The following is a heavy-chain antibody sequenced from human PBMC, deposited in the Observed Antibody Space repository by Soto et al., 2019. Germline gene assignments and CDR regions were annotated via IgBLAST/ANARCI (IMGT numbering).Heavy chain of an antibody. CDR2: ISYDGSNK. Sequence: QVQLVESGGGVVQPGRSLRLSCAASGFTFSSYGMHWVRQAPGKGLEWVAVISYDGSNKYYADSVKGRFTISRDNSKNTLYLQMNSLRAEDTAVYYCAKDLIAAAYYYYYGMDVWGQGTTVTVSS. CDR1: GFTFSSYG. CDR3: AKDLIAAAYYYYYGMDV. V-gene: IGHV3-30*18. J-gene: IGHJ6*02. D-gene: IGHD6-13*01.